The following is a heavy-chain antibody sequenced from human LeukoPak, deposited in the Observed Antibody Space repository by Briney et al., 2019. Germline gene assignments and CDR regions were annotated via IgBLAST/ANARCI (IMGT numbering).Heavy chain of an antibody. CDR2: ILPADSDT. CDR3: ARQCCGSYYPMDV. J-gene: IGHJ6*03. CDR1: GYSFTSYW. V-gene: IGHV5-51*01. Sequence: GESLKISCKGSGYSFTSYWIGWVRQMPGKGLEWMGIILPADSDTRYSPSFQVQVTISADKSISTAYLQWSSLKASDTAIYYCARQCCGSYYPMDVWGKGTTVTVSS. D-gene: IGHD1-26*01.